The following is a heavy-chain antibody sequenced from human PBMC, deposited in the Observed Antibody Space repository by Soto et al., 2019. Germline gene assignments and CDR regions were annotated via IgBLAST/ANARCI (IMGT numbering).Heavy chain of an antibody. CDR1: GFTFSYYW. V-gene: IGHV3-74*01. Sequence: EVQLVESGGGLVQPGESLRLSCAASGFTFSYYWMHWVRQAPGKGLVWVSRIHSDGSDTSYAGSVKGRFTISRDNARNTLDLQMNSLSAEDTAVYYCARGDRGAFDLWGQGTVVTVSS. CDR3: ARGDRGAFDL. D-gene: IGHD1-26*01. J-gene: IGHJ3*01. CDR2: IHSDGSDT.